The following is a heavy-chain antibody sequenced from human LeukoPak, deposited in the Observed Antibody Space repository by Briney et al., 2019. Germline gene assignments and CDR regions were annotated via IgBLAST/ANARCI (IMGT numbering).Heavy chain of an antibody. CDR3: ASRNQVDDYGDYSNWFDA. CDR2: ISHSGST. D-gene: IGHD4-17*01. Sequence: SQTLSLTCTVSGGSISSGSYYWSWIRQPAGEGLECIGEISHSGSTNYNPSLKSRVTISVDTSKHQFSLKLSSVTAADTAVYYCASRNQVDDYGDYSNWFDAWGQGTLVTVSS. V-gene: IGHV4-61*09. J-gene: IGHJ5*02. CDR1: GGSISSGSYY.